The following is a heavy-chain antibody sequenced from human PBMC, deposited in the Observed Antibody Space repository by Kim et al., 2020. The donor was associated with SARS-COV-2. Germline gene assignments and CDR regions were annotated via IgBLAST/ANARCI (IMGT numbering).Heavy chain of an antibody. Sequence: GESLKISCKGSGYSFPDYWICWVRQMPGKGLEWMGIIYPSDSDASYSQYFQGQVTFSRDKSISTAYLQWRSLKASDTAMYFCASQNSVGYNPDFWGHGTL. D-gene: IGHD5-12*01. CDR2: IYPSDSDA. CDR3: ASQNSVGYNPDF. J-gene: IGHJ4*01. V-gene: IGHV5-51*01. CDR1: GYSFPDYW.